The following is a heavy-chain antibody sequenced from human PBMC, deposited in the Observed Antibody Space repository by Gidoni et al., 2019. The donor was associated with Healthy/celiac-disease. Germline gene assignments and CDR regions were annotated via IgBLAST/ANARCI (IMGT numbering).Heavy chain of an antibody. CDR1: VCSLSRRHW. D-gene: IGHD3-3*01. CDR2: IYHSGST. Sequence: QLPASAPGLVKPSGTLSLTSAVSVCSLSRRHWWSWVRQPPGKGLEWIGEIYHSGSTNYNPSLKSRVTISVDKSKNQFARKLSSVTAADTAVYYCARDVGRILEWLQNTEDYWGQGTLVNVSS. V-gene: IGHV4-4*02. CDR3: ARDVGRILEWLQNTEDY. J-gene: IGHJ4*02.